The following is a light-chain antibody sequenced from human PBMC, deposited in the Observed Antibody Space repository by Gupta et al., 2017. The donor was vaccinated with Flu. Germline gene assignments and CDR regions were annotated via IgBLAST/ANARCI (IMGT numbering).Light chain of an antibody. CDR3: QQRRIWPLT. CDR2: DAS. Sequence: EIVLTQSPATLSLSPGERATLSCRASQSLSSFLAWYQQKPGQAPRLLIYDASNRATGIPARFSGSESGTDFTLTISSLEPEDFAVYYCQQRRIWPLTFGGGTKVEIK. V-gene: IGKV3-11*01. J-gene: IGKJ4*01. CDR1: QSLSSF.